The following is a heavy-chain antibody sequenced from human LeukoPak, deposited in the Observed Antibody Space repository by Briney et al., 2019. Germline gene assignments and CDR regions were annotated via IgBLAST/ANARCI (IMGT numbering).Heavy chain of an antibody. D-gene: IGHD2-15*01. CDR3: ARVKVVVAATPAEYFQH. Sequence: VASVKVSCKASGYTFTSYGISWVRQAPGQGLEWMGWISAYNGNTNYAQKLQGRVTMTTDTSTSTAYMELRSLRSDDTAVYYCARVKVVVAATPAEYFQHWGQGTLVTVSS. CDR1: GYTFTSYG. CDR2: ISAYNGNT. J-gene: IGHJ1*01. V-gene: IGHV1-18*01.